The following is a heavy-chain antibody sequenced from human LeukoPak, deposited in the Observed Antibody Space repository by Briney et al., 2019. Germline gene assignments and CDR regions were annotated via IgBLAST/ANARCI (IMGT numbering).Heavy chain of an antibody. CDR1: GFTFSSYE. Sequence: GGSLRLSCAASGFTFSSYEMNWVRQAPGKGLEWAANIKQDGSEKYYVDSVKGRFTISRDNAKNSLYLQMNSLRAEDTAVYYCARGSGSYSYWGQGTLVTVSS. D-gene: IGHD1-26*01. V-gene: IGHV3-7*04. CDR2: IKQDGSEK. CDR3: ARGSGSYSY. J-gene: IGHJ4*02.